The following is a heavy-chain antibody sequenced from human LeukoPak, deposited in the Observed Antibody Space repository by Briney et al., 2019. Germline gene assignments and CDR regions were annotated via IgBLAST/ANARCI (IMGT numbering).Heavy chain of an antibody. V-gene: IGHV3-23*01. CDR3: TKGDGGWYPIDY. CDR2: INENAANT. CDR1: GFTFSNYG. D-gene: IGHD6-19*01. Sequence: GASLRLSCAASGFTFSNYGMSWVRQAPGKGLEWVSTINENAANTHYADSVKGRFTISRDNSKNTLLLQMNSLRADDTALYYRTKGDGGWYPIDYWGQGTLVIVSS. J-gene: IGHJ4*02.